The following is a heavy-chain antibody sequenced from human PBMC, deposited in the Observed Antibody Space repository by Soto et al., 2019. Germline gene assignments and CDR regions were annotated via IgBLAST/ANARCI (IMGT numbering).Heavy chain of an antibody. CDR1: GFTFRSYG. V-gene: IGHV3-30*18. CDR2: ISYDGSNK. J-gene: IGHJ4*02. D-gene: IGHD1-26*01. CDR3: SKDHEWEPTDFGYSFDY. Sequence: PGGSLRLSCAASGFTFRSYGMHWVRQAPGKGLEWLAVISYDGSNKYYADSVKGRFTISRDNSKNTLYLQMNSLRAEDTAVYYCSKDHEWEPTDFGYSFDYWGQGTLVTVSS.